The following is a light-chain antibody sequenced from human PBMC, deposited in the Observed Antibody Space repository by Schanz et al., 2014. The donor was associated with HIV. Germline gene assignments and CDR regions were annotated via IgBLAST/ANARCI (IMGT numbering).Light chain of an antibody. CDR2: GAS. V-gene: IGKV3-20*01. CDR1: QSVSSSY. CDR3: QQYSSWPWT. Sequence: EIVLTQSPGTLSLSPGERATLSCRASQSVSSSYLAWYQQKPGQAPRLLIYGASSRATGIPDRFSGSGSGTDFTLTISSLQSEDSAVYYCQQYSSWPWTFGLGTMVEIK. J-gene: IGKJ1*01.